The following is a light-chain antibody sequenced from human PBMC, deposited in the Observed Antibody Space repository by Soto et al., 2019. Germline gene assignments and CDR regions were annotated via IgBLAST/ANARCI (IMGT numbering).Light chain of an antibody. CDR1: QSISSK. V-gene: IGKV3-15*01. J-gene: IGKJ5*01. Sequence: EIVMTQSPATLSVSPGERATLSCRASQSISSKLGWYQQRPGQAPRLLIYGASTRATGIPARFRGSGSGTEVTLAISSRQSEESSVYYCQQYHSRTTITFGQGTRLEIK. CDR3: QQYHSRTTIT. CDR2: GAS.